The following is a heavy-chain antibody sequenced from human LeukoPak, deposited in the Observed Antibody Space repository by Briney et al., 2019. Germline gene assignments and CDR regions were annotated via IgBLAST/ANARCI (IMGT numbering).Heavy chain of an antibody. CDR2: YSGST. CDR1: GDSISSSTYY. Sequence: SETLSLTCTVSGDSISSSTYYWAWIRQPPGKGLEYIGSYSGSTYYNPSLKSRVTISVDTSKKQFSLKLSSVTAADTAVYYCARSSYGAGSKPYWVDCWGQGTLVTVSS. J-gene: IGHJ4*02. V-gene: IGHV4-39*01. CDR3: ARSSYGAGSKPYWVDC. D-gene: IGHD3-10*01.